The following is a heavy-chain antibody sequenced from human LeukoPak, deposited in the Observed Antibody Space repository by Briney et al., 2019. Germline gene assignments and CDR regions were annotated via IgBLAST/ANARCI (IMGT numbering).Heavy chain of an antibody. J-gene: IGHJ4*02. V-gene: IGHV3-7*03. D-gene: IGHD3-3*01. CDR3: ARDLMRYYDFWSIIGY. CDR1: GFTFSSFW. CDR2: IKQDGSEK. Sequence: GGSLRLSCAASGFTFSSFWMTWVRQAPGKGLEWVANIKQDGSEKYYVDSVKGRFTISRDSAKNSVYLQMNSLRAEDTAVYYCARDLMRYYDFWSIIGYWGQGTLVTVSS.